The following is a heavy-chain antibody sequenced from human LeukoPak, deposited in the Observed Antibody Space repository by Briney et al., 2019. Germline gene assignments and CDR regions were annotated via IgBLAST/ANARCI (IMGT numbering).Heavy chain of an antibody. CDR3: ARGADRYCSSTSCYPYYYGMDV. CDR2: MNPNSGNT. Sequence: GASVKVSCKASGYTFTSYDINWVRQATGQGLEWMGWMNPNSGNTGYAQKFQGRVTMTRNTSISTAYMELSSLRSEDTAVYYCARGADRYCSSTSCYPYYYGMDVWGQGTTVTVSS. D-gene: IGHD2-2*01. CDR1: GYTFTSYD. J-gene: IGHJ6*02. V-gene: IGHV1-8*01.